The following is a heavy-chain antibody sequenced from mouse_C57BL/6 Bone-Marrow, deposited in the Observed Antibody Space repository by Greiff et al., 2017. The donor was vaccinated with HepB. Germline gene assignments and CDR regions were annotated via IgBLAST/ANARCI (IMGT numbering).Heavy chain of an antibody. J-gene: IGHJ3*01. CDR2: IDPSDSYT. CDR3: AIDSSGYGAY. Sequence: VQLKQPGAELVKPGASVKLSCKASGYTFTSYWMQWVKQRPGQGLEWIGEIDPSDSYTNYNQKFKGKATLTVDTSSSTAYMQLSSLTSEDSAVYYCAIDSSGYGAYWGQGTLVTVSA. CDR1: GYTFTSYW. D-gene: IGHD3-2*02. V-gene: IGHV1-50*01.